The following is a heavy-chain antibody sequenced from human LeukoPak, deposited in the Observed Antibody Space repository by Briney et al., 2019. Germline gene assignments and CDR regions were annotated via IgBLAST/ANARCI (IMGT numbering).Heavy chain of an antibody. V-gene: IGHV3-7*01. D-gene: IGHD2-15*01. J-gene: IGHJ4*02. CDR1: GFTFIRLW. CDR2: IKQDGSET. CDR3: AVGQMTFDY. Sequence: GALRLSCAAFGFTFIRLWMTWVRQGSGEGLEWVANIKQDGSETYYVDSVKGRFTISRDNAKNSLYLQMNSLRAEDTAVYYCAVGQMTFDYWGQGTLVTVSS.